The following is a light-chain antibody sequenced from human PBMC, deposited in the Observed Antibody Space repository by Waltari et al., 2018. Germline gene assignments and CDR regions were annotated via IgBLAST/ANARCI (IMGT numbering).Light chain of an antibody. V-gene: IGLV2-14*03. CDR3: SSYSTTSAVV. CDR2: DVA. J-gene: IGLJ2*01. Sequence: QSALTQPAPVSGSPGQSTSFSCPATSRDFGDYQFLSWYQHYPGKAPNLLIYDVAKRPSGVSDRFSGSKTGKTASLTISGLRAEDEAFYYCSSYSTTSAVVFGGGTKMTVL. CDR1: SRDFGDYQF.